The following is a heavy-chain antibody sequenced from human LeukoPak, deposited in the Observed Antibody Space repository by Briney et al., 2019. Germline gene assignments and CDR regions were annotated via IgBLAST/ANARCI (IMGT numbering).Heavy chain of an antibody. V-gene: IGHV3-23*01. CDR1: GFTPSNYA. J-gene: IGHJ4*02. D-gene: IGHD1-26*01. CDR2: LSGSTGST. Sequence: SLRLSRALSGFTPSNYAMNCGRQAPGPGVEWVSLLSGSTGSTYYTASVEGRLSISRDNSKNTVYLQMNSLRVEDTAVYYCAKGPVSAIVGATTLGYWGQGTLVTVSS. CDR3: AKGPVSAIVGATTLGY.